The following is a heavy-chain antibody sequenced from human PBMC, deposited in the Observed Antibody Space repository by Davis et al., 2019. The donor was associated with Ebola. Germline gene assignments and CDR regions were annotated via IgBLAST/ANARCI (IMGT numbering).Heavy chain of an antibody. CDR2: IYPGDSDT. CDR3: ARLRSITRLTSFYY. J-gene: IGHJ4*02. V-gene: IGHV5-51*01. Sequence: GESPKTPRKGSGYRFTSYWIGWVRQMPGKGLEWMGIIYPGDSDTRYSPSFQGQVIISADQSISTAYLQWDSLQASDTAVYYCARLRSITRLTSFYYWGQGTLVTVSS. D-gene: IGHD3-10*01. CDR1: GYRFTSYW.